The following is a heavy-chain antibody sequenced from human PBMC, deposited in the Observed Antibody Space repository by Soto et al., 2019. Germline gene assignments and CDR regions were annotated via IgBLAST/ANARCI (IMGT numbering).Heavy chain of an antibody. J-gene: IGHJ3*02. Sequence: QVQLVQSGAEVKQPGASVKISCKASRDTFTRYYIHSVRQAPGHGLEWMGIINPKDDSTNYAQNFQCRVTMTRDTSTSTIYIELRSLRAEDTAVYYCARDSGINMPRGVNFAFDIGGQGTMVTVSS. D-gene: IGHD3-10*01. CDR3: ARDSGINMPRGVNFAFDI. CDR2: INPKDDST. V-gene: IGHV1-46*01. CDR1: RDTFTRYY.